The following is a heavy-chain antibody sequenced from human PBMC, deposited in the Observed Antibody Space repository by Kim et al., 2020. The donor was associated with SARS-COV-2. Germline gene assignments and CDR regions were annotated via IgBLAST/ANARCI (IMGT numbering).Heavy chain of an antibody. V-gene: IGHV1-2*02. CDR1: GYTFTGYY. CDR3: ARDGGGTTETGYYYYGMDV. Sequence: ASVKVSCKASGYTFTGYYMHWVRQAPGQGLEWMGWINPNSGGTNYAQKFQGRVTMTRDTSISTAYMELSRLRSDDTAVYYCARDGGGTTETGYYYYGMDVWLQGTTVSVPS. J-gene: IGHJ6*02. D-gene: IGHD1-1*01. CDR2: INPNSGGT.